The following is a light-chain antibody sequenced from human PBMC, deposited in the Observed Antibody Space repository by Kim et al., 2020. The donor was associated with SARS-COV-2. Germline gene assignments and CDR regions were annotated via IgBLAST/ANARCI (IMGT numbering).Light chain of an antibody. CDR3: QQYGSSPPWT. CDR2: GAS. J-gene: IGKJ1*01. Sequence: PGERTPLSCRASQSVSSSYLAWNQQKPGQAPRLLIYGASSRATGIPDRFSGSGSGTDFTLTISRLEPEDFAVYYCQQYGSSPPWTFGQGTKVEIK. CDR1: QSVSSSY. V-gene: IGKV3-20*01.